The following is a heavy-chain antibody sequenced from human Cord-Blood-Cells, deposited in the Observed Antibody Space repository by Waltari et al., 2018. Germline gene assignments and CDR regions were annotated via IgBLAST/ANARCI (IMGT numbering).Heavy chain of an antibody. CDR1: GFTFRTYS. CDR3: ARDSGNWNYDY. J-gene: IGHJ4*02. V-gene: IGHV3-48*01. CDR2: ISSSSSTI. D-gene: IGHD1-7*01. Sequence: EVQLVESGGGLVQPGGSLRLSCAASGFTFRTYSLNRVRQAPGKGLEWFSYISSSSSTIYYADSVKGRFTISRDNAKNSLYLQMNSLRAEDTAVYYCARDSGNWNYDYWGQGTLVTVSS.